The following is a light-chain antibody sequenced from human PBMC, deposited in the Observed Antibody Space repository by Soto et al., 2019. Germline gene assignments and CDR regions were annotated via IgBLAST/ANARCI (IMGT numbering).Light chain of an antibody. J-gene: IGKJ1*01. CDR1: QSLLHSNGYNY. Sequence: DIVMTQSPLSLPVTPGEPASISCRSSQSLLHSNGYNYLDWYLQKPGQSPQLLIYLGSNRASGVHDRFSGSGSGTDFTLKISRVEAEDVGVYYCRQALQTPRTFGQGTKVEIK. CDR3: RQALQTPRT. V-gene: IGKV2-28*01. CDR2: LGS.